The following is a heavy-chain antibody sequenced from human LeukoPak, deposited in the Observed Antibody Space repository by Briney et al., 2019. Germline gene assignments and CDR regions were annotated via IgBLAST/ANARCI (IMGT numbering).Heavy chain of an antibody. CDR2: ISGSGGSK. D-gene: IGHD3-10*01. CDR3: AKAGEFVRGNAYWFFDL. J-gene: IGHJ2*01. V-gene: IGHV3-23*01. CDR1: GFTFSSHA. Sequence: PGGSLRLSCAASGFTFSSHAMSWVRQAPGKGLEWVAGISGSGGSKYYAGSVKGRFTISRDNSKNTLYLKMKSLRTDDTAVYYCAKAGEFVRGNAYWFFDLWGRGTLVTVSS.